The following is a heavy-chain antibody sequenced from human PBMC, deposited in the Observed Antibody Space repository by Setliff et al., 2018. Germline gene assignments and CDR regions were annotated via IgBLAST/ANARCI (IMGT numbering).Heavy chain of an antibody. J-gene: IGHJ5*02. V-gene: IGHV4-39*07. CDR1: DGSLSTYY. CDR2: IYQNGIT. Sequence: PSETLSLTCTVSDGSLSTYYWDWIRQSPEKGLEWIGTIYQNGITYYNPSVKSRVTISVDKSKNQFSLSLRSVTAADTAVYYCATDGPVLNGDYISWGQGTLVTVSS. D-gene: IGHD3-10*01. CDR3: ATDGPVLNGDYIS.